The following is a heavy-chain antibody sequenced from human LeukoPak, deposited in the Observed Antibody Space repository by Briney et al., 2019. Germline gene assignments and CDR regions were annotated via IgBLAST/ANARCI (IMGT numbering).Heavy chain of an antibody. D-gene: IGHD2-15*01. CDR2: IYYSGST. V-gene: IGHV4-61*01. J-gene: IGHJ4*02. CDR3: ASHRGYCSGGSCPGFDY. Sequence: PSETLSLTCTVSGGSVSSGSYYWSWIRQPPGKGLEWIGYIYYSGSTNYNPSLKSRVTISVDTSKNQFSLKLSSVTAADTAVYYCASHRGYCSGGSCPGFDYWGQGTLVTVSS. CDR1: GGSVSSGSYY.